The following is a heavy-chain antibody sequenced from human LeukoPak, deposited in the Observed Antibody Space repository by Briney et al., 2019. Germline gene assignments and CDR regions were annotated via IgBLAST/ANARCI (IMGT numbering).Heavy chain of an antibody. CDR3: ARRHSSGWKYYFDY. Sequence: SQTLSLTCTVSGGSISSGSYYWSWIRQPAGKGLEWIGRIYTSGSTNYNPSLKSRVTISVDTSKNQFSLKLSSVTAADTAVYYCARRHSSGWKYYFDYWGQGTLVTVSS. CDR2: IYTSGST. D-gene: IGHD6-19*01. CDR1: GGSISSGSYY. J-gene: IGHJ4*02. V-gene: IGHV4-61*02.